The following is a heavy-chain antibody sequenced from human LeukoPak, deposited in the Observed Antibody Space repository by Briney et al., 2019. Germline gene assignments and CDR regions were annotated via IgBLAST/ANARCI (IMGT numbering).Heavy chain of an antibody. CDR2: ISGDGAFT. CDR1: GFIFSDYA. J-gene: IGHJ4*02. V-gene: IGHV3-23*01. CDR3: AKGVAPRAFDY. Sequence: PGGSLRLSCTASGFIFSDYAMSWVRQAPGKGLEYVSGISGDGAFTYYGDSVKGRFTISRDNSKNTLYLQMTSHRGEDRAVYYCAKGVAPRAFDYWGQGTLVTVSS.